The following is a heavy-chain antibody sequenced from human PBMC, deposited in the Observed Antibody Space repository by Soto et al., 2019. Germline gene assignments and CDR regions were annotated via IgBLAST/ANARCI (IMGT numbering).Heavy chain of an antibody. CDR3: ARGARYTGGNAYYFDS. V-gene: IGHV4-59*01. D-gene: IGHD6-19*01. Sequence: LSETLSLTCTVSGGSMHDYYWNWIRKSPGKGLEWIGYLYNSGRTTYNPSLKTRVTISVDTSNNHFSLKLASVTAADTAVYYCARGARYTGGNAYYFDSWGQGTLVTVSS. CDR2: LYNSGRT. CDR1: GGSMHDYY. J-gene: IGHJ4*02.